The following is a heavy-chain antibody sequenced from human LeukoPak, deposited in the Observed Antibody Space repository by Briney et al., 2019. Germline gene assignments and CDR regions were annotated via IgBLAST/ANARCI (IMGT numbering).Heavy chain of an antibody. V-gene: IGHV4-4*07. Sequence: SETLSLTCTVSGGSISSYYWTWIRQPAGKGLEWIGRTHTSGTTNHNPSLKSRVTMSVDTSNNHFSLKLSSVTAADTAVYYCARETEVPGGRSWDFGGRGPLVPVSS. CDR1: GGSISSYY. CDR2: THTSGTT. D-gene: IGHD2-8*02. CDR3: ARETEVPGGRSWDF. J-gene: IGHJ4*02.